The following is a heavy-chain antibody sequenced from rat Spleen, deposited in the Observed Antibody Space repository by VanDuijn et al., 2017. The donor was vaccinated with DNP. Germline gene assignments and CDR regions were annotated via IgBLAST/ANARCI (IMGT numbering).Heavy chain of an antibody. D-gene: IGHD1-4*01. CDR1: GYSITRNYR. CDR2: INSADST. V-gene: IGHV3-3*01. J-gene: IGHJ2*01. CDR3: ASVPNGYNYFDN. Sequence: EVQLQESGPGLVESSQSLSLTCSVTGYSITRNYRWNWIRKFPGNKLEWMGYINSADSTYYNPSLKRRISIPRDTSKNQFLLQVNSVTSEDTATYYCASVPNGYNYFDNWGQGVMVTVSS.